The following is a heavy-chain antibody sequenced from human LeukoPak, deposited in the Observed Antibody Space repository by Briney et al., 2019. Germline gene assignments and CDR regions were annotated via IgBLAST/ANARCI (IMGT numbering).Heavy chain of an antibody. J-gene: IGHJ4*02. Sequence: GGSLRLSCAASGFTVSSNYMSWVRQAPGKGLEWVSVIYSGGSTYYADSVKGRFTISRDNSKNTVYLQMSSLGADDTAVYYCAKVLDYCDGGTCYNSGMDSWGQGTLVTVSS. D-gene: IGHD2-15*01. CDR3: AKVLDYCDGGTCYNSGMDS. CDR1: GFTVSSNY. CDR2: IYSGGST. V-gene: IGHV3-66*02.